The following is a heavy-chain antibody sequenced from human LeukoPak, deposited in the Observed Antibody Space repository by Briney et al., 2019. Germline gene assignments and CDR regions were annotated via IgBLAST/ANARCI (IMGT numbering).Heavy chain of an antibody. J-gene: IGHJ5*02. CDR2: IKSKNVGGTT. V-gene: IGHV3-15*07. Sequence: GGSLRLSCAASGFTFSNAWMNWVRQAPGKGLEWVGRIKSKNVGGTTDYAAPVKGRFTISRDDSKNTVYLQMNSLKIEDTAVYYCTSHAAFDPWGQGTLVTVSS. CDR1: GFTFSNAW. CDR3: TSHAAFDP.